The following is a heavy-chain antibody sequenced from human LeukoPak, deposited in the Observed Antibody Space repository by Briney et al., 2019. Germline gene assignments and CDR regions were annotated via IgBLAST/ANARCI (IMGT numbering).Heavy chain of an antibody. CDR1: GFTVSSNY. J-gene: IGHJ3*02. CDR3: ARDRVDTDPKPHALDI. Sequence: PGGSLRLSCAASGFTVSSNYMSWVRQAPGKGLEWVSVIYSGGSTYYADSVKGRFTISRDNSKNTLYLQMNSLRAEDTAVYYCARDRVDTDPKPHALDIRGQGTMVTVSS. CDR2: IYSGGST. V-gene: IGHV3-66*01. D-gene: IGHD5-18*01.